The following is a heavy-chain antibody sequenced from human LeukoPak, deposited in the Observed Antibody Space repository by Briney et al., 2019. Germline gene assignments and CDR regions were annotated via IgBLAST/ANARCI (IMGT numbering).Heavy chain of an antibody. CDR2: IYSGGST. J-gene: IGHJ6*03. CDR1: GFTVSSNY. CDR3: ARVYRNTDHYYYYYMDV. V-gene: IGHV3-53*01. Sequence: GGSLRLSCAASGFTVSSNYMSWVRQAPGKGLEWVSVIYSGGSTYYADSVKGRFTISRDSSKNTLYLQMNSLRAEDTAVYYCARVYRNTDHYYYYYMDVWGKGTTVTISS. D-gene: IGHD3-16*02.